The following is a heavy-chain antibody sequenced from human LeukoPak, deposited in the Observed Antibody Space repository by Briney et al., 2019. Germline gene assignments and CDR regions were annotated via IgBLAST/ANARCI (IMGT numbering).Heavy chain of an antibody. CDR2: IYSGGST. V-gene: IGHV3-53*01. D-gene: IGHD6-6*01. CDR3: ATTHSSSPHAFDI. CDR1: GFTVSSNY. Sequence: GGSLRLSCAASGFTVSSNYMSWVRQAPGKGLEWVSVIYSGGSTYYADSVKGRFTISRDNSKNTLYLQMNSLRAEDTAVYYCATTHSSSPHAFDIWGQGTMVTVSS. J-gene: IGHJ3*02.